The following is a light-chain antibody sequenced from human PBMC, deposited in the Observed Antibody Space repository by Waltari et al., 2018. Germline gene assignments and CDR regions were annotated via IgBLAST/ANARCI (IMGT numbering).Light chain of an antibody. V-gene: IGKV1-13*02. Sequence: AIQLTQSPSSLSASVGDRVTISCRASITVSSALAWYQQQPGKPPKLLIYAVFNLQSGVPSRFSGSGSGTDFTLTINSLQPEDFATYYCQQFNSYPLTFGGGTKVEIK. CDR3: QQFNSYPLT. CDR1: ITVSSA. CDR2: AVF. J-gene: IGKJ4*01.